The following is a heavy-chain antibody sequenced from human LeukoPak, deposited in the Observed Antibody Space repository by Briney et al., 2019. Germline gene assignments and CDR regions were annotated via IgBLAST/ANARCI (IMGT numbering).Heavy chain of an antibody. J-gene: IGHJ4*02. D-gene: IGHD6-19*01. CDR3: ASCATGYSSGCSGY. V-gene: IGHV3-21*01. Sequence: GGSLRLSCAASRFTFSSYSMNWVRQAPGKGLEWVSSISSSSSYIYYADSVKGRFTISRDNAKNSLYLQMNSLRAEDTAVYYCASCATGYSSGCSGYWGQGTLVTVSS. CDR1: RFTFSSYS. CDR2: ISSSSSYI.